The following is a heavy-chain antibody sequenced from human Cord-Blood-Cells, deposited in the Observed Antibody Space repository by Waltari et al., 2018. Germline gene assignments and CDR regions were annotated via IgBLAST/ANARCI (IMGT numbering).Heavy chain of an antibody. CDR3: ARSCTGIAARPDYFDY. J-gene: IGHJ4*02. Sequence: QVQLQQWGAGLLKPSETLSLTCAVYGGSFSGYYWSWIRQPPGKGLEWIGEINHMGSTNHNPSLKSRVTISVDTSRNQFSLKLSSVTAADTAVYYCARSCTGIAARPDYFDYWGQGTLVTVSS. V-gene: IGHV4-34*01. CDR1: GGSFSGYY. D-gene: IGHD6-6*01. CDR2: INHMGST.